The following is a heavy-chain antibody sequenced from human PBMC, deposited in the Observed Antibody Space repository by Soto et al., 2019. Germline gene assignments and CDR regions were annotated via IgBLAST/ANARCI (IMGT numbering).Heavy chain of an antibody. J-gene: IGHJ6*02. D-gene: IGHD2-2*01. CDR2: ISYDGSNK. Sequence: LRLSCAASGFTFSSYGMHWVRQAPGKGLEWVAVISYDGSNKYYADSVKGRFTISRDNSKNTLYLQMNSLRAEDTAVYYCAKGLVVPAALYYYYYYGMDVWGQGTTVTVSS. CDR3: AKGLVVPAALYYYYYYGMDV. V-gene: IGHV3-30*18. CDR1: GFTFSSYG.